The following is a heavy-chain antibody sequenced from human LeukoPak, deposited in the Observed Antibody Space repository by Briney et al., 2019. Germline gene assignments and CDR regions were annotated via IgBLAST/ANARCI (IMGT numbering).Heavy chain of an antibody. CDR3: GRSGHYGTDV. J-gene: IGHJ6*02. D-gene: IGHD3-10*01. CDR1: GYSFTSYW. Sequence: GESLKISCTGSGYSFTSYWIAWVRQMPGKGLEWMGIIYAGGSDTRYSPSFQGQVTISVDKSINTAYLQWRSLQASDTAMYYCGRSGHYGTDVWGQGTTVTVSS. CDR2: IYAGGSDT. V-gene: IGHV5-51*01.